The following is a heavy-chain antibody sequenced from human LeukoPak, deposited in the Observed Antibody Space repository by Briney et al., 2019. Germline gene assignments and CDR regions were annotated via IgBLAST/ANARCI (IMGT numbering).Heavy chain of an antibody. Sequence: GGSLRLSCAASGFTFSSYAMNWVRQAPGKGLEWVSHISGGGGITYYADSVKGRFTISRDNSKNTLYLQMNSLRTEDTALYHCAKSLSGFLEWFDYWGQGTLVSVSS. CDR1: GFTFSSYA. D-gene: IGHD3-3*01. V-gene: IGHV3-23*01. CDR2: ISGGGGIT. J-gene: IGHJ4*02. CDR3: AKSLSGFLEWFDY.